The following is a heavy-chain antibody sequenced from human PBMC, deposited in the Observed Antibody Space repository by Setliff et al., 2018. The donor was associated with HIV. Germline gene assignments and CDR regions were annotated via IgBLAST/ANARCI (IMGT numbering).Heavy chain of an antibody. V-gene: IGHV4-59*12. CDR2: IFSSGST. CDR1: GDSIGTYS. J-gene: IGHJ4*02. Sequence: PSETLSLTCAVSGDSIGTYSWHWIRQSPGGGLEWIGFIFSSGSTKYNPSLQSRVTMSIDTSKNRFSLKLSSVTAADTAVYYCARGFDYAQRPPLYYFDYWGQGTLVTVSS. D-gene: IGHD2-2*01. CDR3: ARGFDYAQRPPLYYFDY.